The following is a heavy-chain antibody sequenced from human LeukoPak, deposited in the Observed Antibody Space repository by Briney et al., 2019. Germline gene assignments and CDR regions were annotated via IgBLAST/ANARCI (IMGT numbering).Heavy chain of an antibody. CDR3: ARNENSGWGYSDY. D-gene: IGHD5-12*01. J-gene: IGHJ4*02. CDR2: IGGSNGIT. Sequence: PGGSLRHSCAASRFTFNSYAMSWVHQAPGNGLEWVSVIGGSNGITFYVGSVKGRFTISRDNSKDTLYLQMNSLRAEDTAVYYCARNENSGWGYSDYWVQGTLVTVSS. CDR1: RFTFNSYA. V-gene: IGHV3-23*01.